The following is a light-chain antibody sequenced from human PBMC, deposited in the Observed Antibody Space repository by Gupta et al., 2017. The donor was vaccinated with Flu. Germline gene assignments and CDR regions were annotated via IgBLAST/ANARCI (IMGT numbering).Light chain of an antibody. CDR3: HQSSSLPFT. J-gene: IGKJ3*01. V-gene: IGKV6-21*01. Sequence: EVVLTQSPDFQSVTPKETVTITCRASQSVGSNLHWYQQKPDQSPKLLIKSASQSFSGVPSRFSGSGSGTEFTLTINSLEAEDAGTYYCHQSSSLPFTFGPGTKVDIK. CDR2: SAS. CDR1: QSVGSN.